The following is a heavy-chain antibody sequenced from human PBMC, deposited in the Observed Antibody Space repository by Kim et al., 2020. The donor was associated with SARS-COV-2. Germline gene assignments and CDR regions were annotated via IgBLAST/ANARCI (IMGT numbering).Heavy chain of an antibody. D-gene: IGHD6-13*01. CDR3: AKYPSRVGTGWFDP. J-gene: IGHJ5*02. V-gene: IGHV3-9*01. Sequence: GGSLRLSCAASGFTFGDYAMHWVRQAPGKGLEWVSGISWNSGSIGYADSVKGRFTISRDNAKNSLYLQMNSLRAEDTALYYCAKYPSRVGTGWFDPWGQGTLVTVSS. CDR2: ISWNSGSI. CDR1: GFTFGDYA.